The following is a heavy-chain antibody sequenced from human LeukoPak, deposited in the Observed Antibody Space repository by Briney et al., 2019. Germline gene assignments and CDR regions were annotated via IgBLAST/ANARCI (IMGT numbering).Heavy chain of an antibody. Sequence: PSETLSLTCTVSGGSISSYYWSWIRQPPGKGLEWIGYIYYSGSTNYNPSLKSRVTISVDTSKNQFSLKLSSVTAADTAVYYCARNYDILTGTDAFDIWGQGTMVTVSS. CDR2: IYYSGST. V-gene: IGHV4-59*01. CDR1: GGSISSYY. D-gene: IGHD3-9*01. CDR3: ARNYDILTGTDAFDI. J-gene: IGHJ3*02.